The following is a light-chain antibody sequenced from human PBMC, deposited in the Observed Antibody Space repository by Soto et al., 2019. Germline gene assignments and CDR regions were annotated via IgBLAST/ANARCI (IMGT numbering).Light chain of an antibody. Sequence: QSALTQPPSASGSPGQSVTISCTGTSSDVGGYNCVSWYQQHPGKAPKLMIYEVSKRPSGVPDRFSGSKSGNTASLTVSGLPAEAEADYYCSSYAGSNIPVVFGGGTKLTVL. CDR2: EVS. CDR3: SSYAGSNIPVV. V-gene: IGLV2-8*01. J-gene: IGLJ2*01. CDR1: SSDVGGYNC.